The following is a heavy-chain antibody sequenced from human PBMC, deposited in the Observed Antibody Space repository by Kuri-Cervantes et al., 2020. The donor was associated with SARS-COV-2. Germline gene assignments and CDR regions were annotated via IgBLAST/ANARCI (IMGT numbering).Heavy chain of an antibody. J-gene: IGHJ4*02. D-gene: IGHD1-26*01. CDR3: ATGSYYVAYDY. CDR1: GGSINSYY. Sequence: SETLSLTCTVSGGSINSYYWSWIRQPPGKGLEWIGYISDSGSTKYSPSLKSRITMSVDTSKNEFSLKVNSVTDADTAVYYCATGSYYVAYDYWGQGTLVTVSS. V-gene: IGHV4-59*01. CDR2: ISDSGST.